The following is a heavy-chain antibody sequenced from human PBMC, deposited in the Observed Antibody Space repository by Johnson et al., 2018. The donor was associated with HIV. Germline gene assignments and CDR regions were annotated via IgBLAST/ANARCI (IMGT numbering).Heavy chain of an antibody. V-gene: IGHV3-13*01. J-gene: IGHJ3*02. CDR3: ARELEGEYAFDI. CDR2: IGTAGDT. CDR1: GFTFSSYD. Sequence: VQLVESGGGLVQPGGSLRLSCAASGFTFSSYDMHWVRQATGKGLEWVSAIGTAGDTYYPGSVKGRFTISRENAKNSLYLQMNSLRAGDTAVYYCARELEGEYAFDIWGQGTMVTVSS. D-gene: IGHD3-10*01.